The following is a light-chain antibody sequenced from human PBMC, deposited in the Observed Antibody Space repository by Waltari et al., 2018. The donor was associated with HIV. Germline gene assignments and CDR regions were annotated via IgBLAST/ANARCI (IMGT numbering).Light chain of an antibody. CDR3: QSFDSSLTTSGVI. V-gene: IGLV1-40*01. Sequence: QSVLTQPPSVSGAPGQRVTISRTGSSSNIGAGYDVHWYQQLPGTAPKLLIYANINRPSGVPDRFSGSKSGSSASLAITGLQAEDEAHYYCQSFDSSLTTSGVIFGGGTKLTVL. J-gene: IGLJ2*01. CDR1: SSNIGAGYD. CDR2: ANI.